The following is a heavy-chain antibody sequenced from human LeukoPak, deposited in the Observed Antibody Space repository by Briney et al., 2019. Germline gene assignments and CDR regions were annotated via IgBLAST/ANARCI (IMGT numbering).Heavy chain of an antibody. V-gene: IGHV3-74*01. CDR3: ARGPNSNWSGLDF. CDR2: ISPTGSTT. D-gene: IGHD6-6*01. J-gene: IGHJ4*02. CDR1: GFSFSGHW. Sequence: GGSLRLSCTASGFSFSGHWMHWARHLPGKGLVWVSRISPTGSTTSYADSVKGRFAVSRDNAKNTLYLQVNNLRAEDTAVYYCARGPNSNWSGLDFWGQGTLLTVSS.